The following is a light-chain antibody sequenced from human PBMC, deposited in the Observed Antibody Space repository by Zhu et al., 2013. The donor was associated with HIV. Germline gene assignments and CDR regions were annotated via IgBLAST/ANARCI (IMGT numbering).Light chain of an antibody. CDR1: SSDVGGYKY. Sequence: QSALTQPASVSGSPGQSITISCTGTSSDVGGYKYVSWYQQHPGKAPKVIIYEVTNRPSGVSDRFSGSKSGNTASLTISGVQAEDEADYYCSSYAGSNNFVVFGGGTKLTVL. CDR2: EVT. J-gene: IGLJ2*01. V-gene: IGLV2-14*01. CDR3: SSYAGSNNFVV.